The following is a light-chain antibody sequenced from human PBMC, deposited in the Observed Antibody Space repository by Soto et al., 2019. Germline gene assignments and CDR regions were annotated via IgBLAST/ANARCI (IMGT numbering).Light chain of an antibody. CDR2: GNN. V-gene: IGLV1-40*01. Sequence: QSVLTQPPSVSGAPGQRVTISCTGSNSNIGAGYDVHWYQQLPGTASTLLIYGNNNRPSGVPDRFSGSKSGTSASLAITGLQAEDEADYYCQSYDSSLSGYVFGTGTKVTVL. CDR1: NSNIGAGYD. CDR3: QSYDSSLSGYV. J-gene: IGLJ1*01.